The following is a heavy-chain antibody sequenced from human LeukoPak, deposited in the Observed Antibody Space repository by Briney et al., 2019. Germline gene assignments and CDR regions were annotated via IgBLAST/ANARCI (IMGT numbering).Heavy chain of an antibody. CDR3: ASSDYYGSGSYYNPFDY. CDR2: IYYSGST. CDR1: GGSISSYY. V-gene: IGHV4-59*01. J-gene: IGHJ4*02. Sequence: PSQPLSLTCTVSGGSISSYYWSWIRQPPGKGLEWIGYIYYSGSTNYNPPLKSRVTISVDTSKNQFSLKLSSVTAADTAVYYCASSDYYGSGSYYNPFDYWGQGTLVTVSS. D-gene: IGHD3-10*01.